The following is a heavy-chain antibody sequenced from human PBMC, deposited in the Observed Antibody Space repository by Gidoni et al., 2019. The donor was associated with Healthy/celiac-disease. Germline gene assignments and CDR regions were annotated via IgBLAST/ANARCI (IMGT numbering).Heavy chain of an antibody. CDR1: GFPVSSNY. CDR3: ARALEYSSSSFDY. D-gene: IGHD6-6*01. J-gene: IGHJ4*02. CDR2: IYSGGST. Sequence: EVQLVESGGGLVQPGGSLRLSCAASGFPVSSNYMSWVRQAPGKGLEWVSVIYSGGSTYYADSVKGRFTISRDNSKNTLYLQMNSLRAEDTAVYYCARALEYSSSSFDYWGQGTLVTVSS. V-gene: IGHV3-66*01.